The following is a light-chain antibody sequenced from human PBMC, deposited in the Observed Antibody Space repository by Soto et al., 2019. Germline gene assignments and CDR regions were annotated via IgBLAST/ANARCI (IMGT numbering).Light chain of an antibody. Sequence: IQMTQSPSSLSASLGDRVTITFRASQSISKYVNWYQHKPGKAPTVLIHAASSLQSGVPSRFSGSGSGTDFFLTISSLQPEDFAVYYCQQSHSKPLTFGGGTKVDIK. CDR3: QQSHSKPLT. CDR1: QSISKY. J-gene: IGKJ4*01. V-gene: IGKV1-39*01. CDR2: AAS.